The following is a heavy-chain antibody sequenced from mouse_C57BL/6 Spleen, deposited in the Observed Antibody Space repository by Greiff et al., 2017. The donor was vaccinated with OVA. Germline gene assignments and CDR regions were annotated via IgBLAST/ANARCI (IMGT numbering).Heavy chain of an antibody. Sequence: EVMLVESGGGLVQPGGSLKLSCAASGFTFSDYYMYWVRQTPEKRLEWVAYISNGGGSTYYPDTVKGRFTISRDNAKNTLYLQMSRLKSEDTAMYYCARPPNYSNYDWYFDVWGTGTTVTVSS. CDR3: ARPPNYSNYDWYFDV. J-gene: IGHJ1*03. V-gene: IGHV5-12*01. CDR1: GFTFSDYY. CDR2: ISNGGGST. D-gene: IGHD2-5*01.